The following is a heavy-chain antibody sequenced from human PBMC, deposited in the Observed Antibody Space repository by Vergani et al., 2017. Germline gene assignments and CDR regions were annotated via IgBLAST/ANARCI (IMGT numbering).Heavy chain of an antibody. D-gene: IGHD3-16*01. CDR1: GYTFTSYY. CDR3: ARELRLGELVDY. J-gene: IGHJ4*02. Sequence: QVQLVQSGAEVKKPGASVKVSCKASGYTFTSYYMHWVRQAPGQGLEWMGIINPSGGSTSYAQKFQGRVTMTRDTSTSTVYMELSSLGSEDTAVYYCARELRLGELVDYWGQGTLVTVSS. CDR2: INPSGGST. V-gene: IGHV1-46*01.